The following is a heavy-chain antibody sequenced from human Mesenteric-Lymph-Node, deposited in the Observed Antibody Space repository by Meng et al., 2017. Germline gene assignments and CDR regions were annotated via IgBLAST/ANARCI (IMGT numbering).Heavy chain of an antibody. V-gene: IGHV4-4*02. CDR1: GDYISNCKW. CDR3: AREGGREVGHFDF. CDR2: ISNTCRT. J-gene: IGHJ1*01. Sequence: QLQLLEAGAVMVQPSATVSLACGVSGDYISNCKWWGWLRPAPGGVLEVIGKISNTCRTGYTPSLQGRLRITSDTSNTPFSLTLCSVTAEDTAIYYCAREGGREVGHFDFWGQGALVTVSS. D-gene: IGHD3-10*01.